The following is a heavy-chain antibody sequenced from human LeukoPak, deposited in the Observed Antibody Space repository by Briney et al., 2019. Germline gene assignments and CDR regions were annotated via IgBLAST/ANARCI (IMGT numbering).Heavy chain of an antibody. V-gene: IGHV4-4*07. CDR2: IYTSGST. CDR3: ARGSCSGGSCYSPGVYDYYGMGV. D-gene: IGHD2-15*01. J-gene: IGHJ6*02. Sequence: SETLSLTCTVSGGSISSYYWSWIRQPAGKGLEWIGRIYTSGSTNYNPSLKSRVTMSVDTSKNQFSLKLSSVTAADTVVSYCARGSCSGGSCYSPGVYDYYGMGVWGQGTTVTVAS. CDR1: GGSISSYY.